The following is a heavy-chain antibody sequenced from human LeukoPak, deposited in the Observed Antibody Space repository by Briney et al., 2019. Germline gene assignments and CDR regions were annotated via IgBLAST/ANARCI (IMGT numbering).Heavy chain of an antibody. V-gene: IGHV4-34*01. CDR2: VSPGGYT. Sequence: SETLSLTCAVSGVSVSDYYWSWIRQPPEKGLEWIGEVSPGGYTTYNPSLRSRVIISEDTSENQLSLNVTSVTAADTALYYCARIRCGRGQARCYNHWAQGSLVTASS. CDR3: ARIRCGRGQARCYNH. CDR1: GVSVSDYY. D-gene: IGHD2-21*01. J-gene: IGHJ5*02.